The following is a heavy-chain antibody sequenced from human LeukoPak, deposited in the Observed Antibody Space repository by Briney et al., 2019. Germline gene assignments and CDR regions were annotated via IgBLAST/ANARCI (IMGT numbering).Heavy chain of an antibody. CDR3: ARDGGPFDY. J-gene: IGHJ4*02. Sequence: GGSLRLSCAASGFTFRSYGMSWVRQVPGKGLEWVSNIKQDGGGEYYVDSMKGRFTISRDNAKKSLYLQMNSLRAEDTAVYFCARDGGPFDYWGQGTLVIVSS. V-gene: IGHV3-7*01. CDR2: IKQDGGGE. CDR1: GFTFRSYG. D-gene: IGHD3-16*01.